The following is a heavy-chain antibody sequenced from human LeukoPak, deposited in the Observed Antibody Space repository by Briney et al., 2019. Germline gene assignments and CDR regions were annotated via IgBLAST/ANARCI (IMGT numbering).Heavy chain of an antibody. D-gene: IGHD3-22*01. CDR1: GGSISSSSYY. V-gene: IGHV4-39*07. CDR3: ASPRGDDSGGYYTWYFHH. Sequence: SETLSLTCTVSGGSISSSSYYWGWIRQPPGKGLEWIGSGSTYYNPSLKSRVTISVDTSKNQFSLKLSSVTAAYTAVYFCASPRGDDSGGYYTWYFHHWGQGILVTASS. J-gene: IGHJ1*01. CDR2: SGST.